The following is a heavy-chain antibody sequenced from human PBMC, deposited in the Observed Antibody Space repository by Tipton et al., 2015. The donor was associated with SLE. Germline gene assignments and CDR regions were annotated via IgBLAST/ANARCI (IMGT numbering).Heavy chain of an antibody. D-gene: IGHD2-8*02. CDR3: ARDVGGYNTGWFPYYFDY. CDR1: GYSISSGYY. V-gene: IGHV4-38-2*02. CDR2: FHHKGSS. J-gene: IGHJ4*02. Sequence: TLSLTCSVTGYSISSGYYWGWIRQPPGRGLEWIGSFHHKGSSYYSPSLGSRVTISGDTSRNQFSLKLSSVTAADTAVYYCARDVGGYNTGWFPYYFDYWGQGTLVTVSS.